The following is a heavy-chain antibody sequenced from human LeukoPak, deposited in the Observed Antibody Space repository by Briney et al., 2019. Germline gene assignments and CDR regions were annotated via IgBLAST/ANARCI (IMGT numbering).Heavy chain of an antibody. CDR3: ARGSGSPLDY. CDR1: GVSISSYY. Sequence: SETLSLTCTVSGVSISSYYWSWIRQPPGKGLEWIGYIYYSGSTYYNPSLKSRVTISVDTSRNQFSLKLSSVTAADTAVYYCARGSGSPLDYWGQGTLVTVSS. J-gene: IGHJ4*02. CDR2: IYYSGST. V-gene: IGHV4-59*08. D-gene: IGHD3-3*01.